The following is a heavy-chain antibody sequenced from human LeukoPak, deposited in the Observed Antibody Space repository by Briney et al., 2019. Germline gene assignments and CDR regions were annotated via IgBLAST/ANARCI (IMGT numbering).Heavy chain of an antibody. V-gene: IGHV4-31*03. J-gene: IGHJ6*02. CDR1: GGSISSSSYY. CDR3: ARVRYYGSGTYYHYYGMDV. D-gene: IGHD3-10*01. Sequence: KPSETLSLTCTVSGGSISSSSYYWGWIRQPPGEGLEWIGYIYYSGSTYYNPSLKSRVTISVDTSENQFSLKLGSVTAADTAVYYCARVRYYGSGTYYHYYGMDVWGQGTTVTVSS. CDR2: IYYSGST.